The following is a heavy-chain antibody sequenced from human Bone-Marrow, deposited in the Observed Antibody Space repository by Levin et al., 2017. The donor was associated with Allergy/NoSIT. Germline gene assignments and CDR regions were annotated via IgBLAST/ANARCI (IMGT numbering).Heavy chain of an antibody. CDR3: TVPGSGNYYPY. D-gene: IGHD1-26*01. J-gene: IGHJ4*02. CDR2: IRDEGNI. Sequence: PGGSLRLSCAASGFTFSGSALHWVRQTSGKGLEWVGRIRDEGNIAYAASVKGRFTISRDDSSNTAYLQMNSLKTEDTAGYYCTVPGSGNYYPYWGQGTLVTVSS. V-gene: IGHV3-73*01. CDR1: GFTFSGSA.